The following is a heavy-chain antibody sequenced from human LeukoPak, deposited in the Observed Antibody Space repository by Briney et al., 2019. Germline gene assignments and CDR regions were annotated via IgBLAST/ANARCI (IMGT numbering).Heavy chain of an antibody. J-gene: IGHJ4*02. V-gene: IGHV3-33*01. CDR2: IWYDGSNK. CDR1: GFTFSSYG. CDR3: ARITMTIGFDY. D-gene: IGHD3-22*01. Sequence: GGSLRLSCAASGFTFSSYGMHWVRQAPGKGLVWVAVIWYDGSNKYYADSVKGRFTISRDNSKNTLYLQMNSLRAEDTAVYYCARITMTIGFDYWGQGTLVTVSS.